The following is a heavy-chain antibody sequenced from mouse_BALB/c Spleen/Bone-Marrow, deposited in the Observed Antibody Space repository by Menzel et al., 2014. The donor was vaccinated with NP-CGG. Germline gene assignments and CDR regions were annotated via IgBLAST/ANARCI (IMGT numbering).Heavy chain of an antibody. Sequence: VQLQQSGADLVRPGTSVKVSCKASGYAFTNYLIEWVKQRPGQGLEWIGVINPGSGATNYNEKFKGKATLTADKSSSTAYMQLSSLTSDDSAVYFCARKLGPSYAMDYWGKGTPVTVSS. D-gene: IGHD4-1*01. CDR2: INPGSGAT. J-gene: IGHJ4*01. CDR3: ARKLGPSYAMDY. CDR1: GYAFTNYL. V-gene: IGHV1-54*01.